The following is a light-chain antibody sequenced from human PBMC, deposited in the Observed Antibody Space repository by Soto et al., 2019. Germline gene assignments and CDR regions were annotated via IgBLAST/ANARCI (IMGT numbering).Light chain of an antibody. CDR3: HQYNNWPPCT. J-gene: IGKJ1*01. CDR2: DVS. CDR1: QSVGGK. V-gene: IGKV3-15*01. Sequence: EIVMTQSPSTLSVSPGDRATLSCRASQSVGGKLAWYQQNRGQSPRLLIYDVSTMATGIPTRFTGSGSGTEFTLTISRLQYEDFALYYYHQYNNWPPCTFGQGTKVDIK.